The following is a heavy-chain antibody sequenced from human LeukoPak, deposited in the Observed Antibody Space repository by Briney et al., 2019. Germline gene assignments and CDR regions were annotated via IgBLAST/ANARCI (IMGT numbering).Heavy chain of an antibody. V-gene: IGHV1-46*01. CDR1: VDTFTSDY. Sequence: GASVKVSCKAFVDTFTSDYMHWVRQAPGQGPEWGGVISPSGGSTTYAQKFQGRVTLTRDMSTSTDYLELSSLRSEDTAVYYCARDNSVRDEAWWFNPWGQGTLVTVSS. D-gene: IGHD5-24*01. CDR3: ARDNSVRDEAWWFNP. J-gene: IGHJ5*02. CDR2: ISPSGGST.